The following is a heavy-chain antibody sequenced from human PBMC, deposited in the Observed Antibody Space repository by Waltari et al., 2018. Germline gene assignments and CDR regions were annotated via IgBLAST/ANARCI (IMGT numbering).Heavy chain of an antibody. CDR1: GGSFSGYF. J-gene: IGHJ6*02. CDR2: INRDGTA. V-gene: IGHV4-34*01. Sequence: QAQLHQWGAGLLKPSETLSPTCAVSGGSFSGYFWSWIRQSPGKGLEWIGEINRDGTANYNPSLKSRVGMSVDTIKSQIALSLSSVTAADAAVYYCARVGDYHGSGRFGLDVWGRGTRVTVSS. D-gene: IGHD3-10*01. CDR3: ARVGDYHGSGRFGLDV.